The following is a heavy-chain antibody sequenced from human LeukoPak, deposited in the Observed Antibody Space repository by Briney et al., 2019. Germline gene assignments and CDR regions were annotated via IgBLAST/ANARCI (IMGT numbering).Heavy chain of an antibody. D-gene: IGHD2-21*01. J-gene: IGHJ4*02. CDR1: GFTVSSNY. Sequence: PGGSLRLSCAGSGFTVSSNYMRWVRQAPGKGLEGVSGIYSGGRKYYADSVKGRFTISRDNSKNTLYVGMNSLRVEDRAVYYCARALTRLWYFDYWGQGTLVTVSS. CDR2: IYSGGRK. CDR3: ARALTRLWYFDY. V-gene: IGHV3-66*01.